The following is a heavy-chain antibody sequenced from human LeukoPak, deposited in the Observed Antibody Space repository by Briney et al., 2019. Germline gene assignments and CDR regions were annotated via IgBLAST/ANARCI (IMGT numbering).Heavy chain of an antibody. Sequence: GGSLRLSCAASGFTLGSYGMHWVRQAPGKGLEWLAVIWHDGSTKDYVDSVKGRFTISRDNSKNTLFLQMNSLRAEDTAVYYCAKESEEGYGHVDYWGQGTLVTVSS. CDR1: GFTLGSYG. CDR3: AKESEEGYGHVDY. CDR2: IWHDGSTK. J-gene: IGHJ4*02. D-gene: IGHD4-17*01. V-gene: IGHV3-33*06.